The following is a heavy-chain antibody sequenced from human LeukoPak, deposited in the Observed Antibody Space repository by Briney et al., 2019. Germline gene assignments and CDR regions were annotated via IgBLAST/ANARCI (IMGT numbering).Heavy chain of an antibody. CDR2: ISGSGGST. J-gene: IGHJ4*02. V-gene: IGHV3-23*01. CDR3: ARQSPLDLYFDY. Sequence: GGSLRLSCAASGFTFSSYAMSWVRQAPGKGLEWVSAISGSGGSTYNADSVKGRFTISRDNSKNTLYLQMNSLRAEDTAVFYCARQSPLDLYFDYWGQGTLVTVSS. D-gene: IGHD1-1*01. CDR1: GFTFSSYA.